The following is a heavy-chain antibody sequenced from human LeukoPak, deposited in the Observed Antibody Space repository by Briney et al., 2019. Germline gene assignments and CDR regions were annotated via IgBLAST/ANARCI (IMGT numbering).Heavy chain of an antibody. CDR1: GYTFTSYG. J-gene: IGHJ6*03. Sequence: GASVKVSCKASGYTFTSYGINWVRQATGQGLEWMGWMNPNSGNTGYAQKFQGRVTITRNTSISTAYMELSSLRSEDTAVYYCARTIRKHCSSTSCYRWKYYYYYYMDVWGKGTTVTVSS. CDR2: MNPNSGNT. CDR3: ARTIRKHCSSTSCYRWKYYYYYYMDV. V-gene: IGHV1-8*03. D-gene: IGHD2-2*02.